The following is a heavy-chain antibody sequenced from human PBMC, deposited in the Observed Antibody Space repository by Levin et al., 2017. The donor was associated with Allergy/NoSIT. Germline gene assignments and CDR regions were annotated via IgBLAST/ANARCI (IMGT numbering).Heavy chain of an antibody. CDR1: GFTFSSYW. Sequence: GESLKISCAASGFTFSSYWMSWVRQAPGKGLEWVANIKQDGSEKYYVDSVKGRFTISRDNAKNSLYLQMNSLRAEDTAVYYCAREAAGPIDYYMDVWGKGTTVTVSS. D-gene: IGHD6-13*01. V-gene: IGHV3-7*04. CDR2: IKQDGSEK. J-gene: IGHJ6*03. CDR3: AREAAGPIDYYMDV.